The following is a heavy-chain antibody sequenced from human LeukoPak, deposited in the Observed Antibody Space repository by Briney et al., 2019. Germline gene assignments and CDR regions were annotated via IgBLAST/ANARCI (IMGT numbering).Heavy chain of an antibody. CDR3: ARDMYYDILTGYYNRAFDI. J-gene: IGHJ3*02. CDR2: IKQDGSEK. V-gene: IGHV3-7*03. D-gene: IGHD3-9*01. Sequence: PGGSLRLSCAASGFTFSSYWMSWVRQAPGKGLEWVANIKQDGSEKYYVDSVKGRFTISRDNAKNSLYLQMNSLRAVDTAVYYCARDMYYDILTGYYNRAFDIWGQGTMVTVSS. CDR1: GFTFSSYW.